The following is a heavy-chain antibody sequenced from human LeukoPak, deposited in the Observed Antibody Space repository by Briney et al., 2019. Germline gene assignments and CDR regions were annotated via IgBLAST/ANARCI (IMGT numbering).Heavy chain of an antibody. CDR1: GGSISSYY. CDR3: ARCGRTPRAMYY. J-gene: IGHJ4*02. Sequence: SETLSLTCTVSGGSISSYYWSWIRQPPGKGLEWIGYIYYSGSTYYNPSLKSRVTISVDTSKNQFSLNLSSVTAADTAVYYCARCGRTPRAMYYCGQGTLVTVSS. V-gene: IGHV4-59*08. CDR2: IYYSGST. D-gene: IGHD1-26*01.